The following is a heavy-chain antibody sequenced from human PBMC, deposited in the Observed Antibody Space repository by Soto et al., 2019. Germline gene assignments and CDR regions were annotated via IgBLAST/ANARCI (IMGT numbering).Heavy chain of an antibody. V-gene: IGHV4-39*01. J-gene: IGHJ3*02. CDR1: GGSISSSSYY. CDR3: AWRYCSSTSCYDLDAFDI. Sequence: SETLSLTCTVSGGSISSSSYYWGWIRQPPGKGLEWIGSFYYSGSTYYNPSLKSRVTISVDTSKNQFSLKLSSVTAADTAVYYCAWRYCSSTSCYDLDAFDIWGQGTMVTVSS. D-gene: IGHD2-2*01. CDR2: FYYSGST.